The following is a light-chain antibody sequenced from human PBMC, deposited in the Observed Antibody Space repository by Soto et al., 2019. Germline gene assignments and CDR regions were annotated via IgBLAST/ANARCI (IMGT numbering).Light chain of an antibody. V-gene: IGKV1-5*01. Sequence: DTQMTQSPSTLSASAGDRVTITCRASQTISTWLAWYQQKPGKAPQLLIYDASTLESGVPSRFSVRGSGTEFPLTISSLQPDDFATYFCQQYNGYPYTFGQGTKLEI. CDR2: DAS. CDR1: QTISTW. CDR3: QQYNGYPYT. J-gene: IGKJ2*01.